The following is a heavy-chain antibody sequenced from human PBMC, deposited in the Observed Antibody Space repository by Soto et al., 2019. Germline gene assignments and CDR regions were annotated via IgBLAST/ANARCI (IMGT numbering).Heavy chain of an antibody. Sequence: EVQLLESGGGLVQPGGSLRLSCAASGFTFSSYAMSWVRQAPGKGLEWVSAISGSGGSTYYAYSVKGRFTSSRDNPKNTLYLKMDSRRAEDTAVYYCAKGGEGGYIGDWGQGTLVTVSS. CDR1: GFTFSSYA. J-gene: IGHJ4*02. V-gene: IGHV3-23*01. CDR3: AKGGEGGYIGD. CDR2: ISGSGGST. D-gene: IGHD3-10*01.